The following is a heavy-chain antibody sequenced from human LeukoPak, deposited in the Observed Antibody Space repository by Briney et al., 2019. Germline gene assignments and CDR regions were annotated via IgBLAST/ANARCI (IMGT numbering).Heavy chain of an antibody. V-gene: IGHV3-30*18. CDR1: GFTFSSYG. CDR2: ISYDGSNK. Sequence: GGSLRLSCAASGFTFSSYGMHWVRQAPGKGLEWVAVISYDGSNKYYADSVKGRFTISRDNSKNTLYLQMNSLRAEDTAVYYCAKSLRRGYYGSGATGNWGQGTLVTVSS. J-gene: IGHJ4*02. CDR3: AKSLRRGYYGSGATGN. D-gene: IGHD3-10*01.